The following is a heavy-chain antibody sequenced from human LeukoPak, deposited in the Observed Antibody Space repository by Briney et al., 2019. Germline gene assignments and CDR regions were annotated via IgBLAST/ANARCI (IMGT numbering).Heavy chain of an antibody. V-gene: IGHV3-33*01. CDR3: ARPYGDYYFDY. CDR2: IRYGGTNK. CDR1: GFTFNSFA. D-gene: IGHD4-17*01. Sequence: GGSLRLSCAASGFTFNSFAMHWVRQAPGKGLEWVAVIRYGGTNKYYADSVKGRFTISRDNSKNTVYLQMNSLRAEDSAVYYCARPYGDYYFDYWGQGTLVTVSS. J-gene: IGHJ4*02.